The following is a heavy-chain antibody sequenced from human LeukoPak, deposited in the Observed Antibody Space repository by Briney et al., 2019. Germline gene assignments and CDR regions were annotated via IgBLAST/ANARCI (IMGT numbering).Heavy chain of an antibody. J-gene: IGHJ6*02. V-gene: IGHV1-46*01. D-gene: IGHD4-11*01. CDR3: AITTVPTGTPIGGMDA. CDR2: LNPSGGST. Sequence: ASVKVSCKASGYTFTSYYMHWVRQAPGQGLEWMGILNPSGGSTSYAQKFQGRVTMTRDTSTSTVYMELSSLRSEDTAVYYCAITTVPTGTPIGGMDAWGQATTVT. CDR1: GYTFTSYY.